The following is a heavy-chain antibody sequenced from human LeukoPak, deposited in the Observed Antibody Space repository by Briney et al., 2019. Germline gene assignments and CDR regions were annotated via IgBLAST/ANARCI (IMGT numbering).Heavy chain of an antibody. J-gene: IGHJ4*02. CDR1: GFTFSSYG. Sequence: GGSLRLSCAASGFTFSSYGMHWVCQAPGKGLEWVAVISYDGNNKYYADSVKGRFPISRDNSKNTLYLQMNSLRAEDTAVYYCAKDFSYGSADYYFDYWGQGTLVTVSS. D-gene: IGHD3-10*01. CDR2: ISYDGNNK. V-gene: IGHV3-30*18. CDR3: AKDFSYGSADYYFDY.